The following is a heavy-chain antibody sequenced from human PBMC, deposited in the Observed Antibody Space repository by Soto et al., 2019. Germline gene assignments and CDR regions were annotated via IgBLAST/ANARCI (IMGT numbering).Heavy chain of an antibody. D-gene: IGHD3-3*01. J-gene: IGHJ5*02. CDR2: INPNSGGT. CDR1: GYIFSGYY. V-gene: IGHV1-2*02. Sequence: VFLVQSGAEVKRPGASVKVSCKASGYIFSGYYMHWVRQAPGQGLEWMGWINPNSGGTNYAQRFQSRVTMTRDTSISTVYMELSRLASDDTAVYYCARDGVVLDFCNPIWFDPWGQGTLVTVSS. CDR3: ARDGVVLDFCNPIWFDP.